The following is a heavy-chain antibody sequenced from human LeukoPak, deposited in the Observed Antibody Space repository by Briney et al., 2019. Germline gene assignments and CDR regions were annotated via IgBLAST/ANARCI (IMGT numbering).Heavy chain of an antibody. CDR1: GGTFSSYA. CDR3: ASVRRGFGESSKYYSYYYMHV. Sequence: SVKVSCKASGGTFSSYAISWVRQAPGQGLEWMGGIIPIFGTANHAQKFQGRVTITADESTSTAYMELSSLRSEDTAVYYCASVRRGFGESSKYYSYYYMHVWGNGTTVTIAS. V-gene: IGHV1-69*13. CDR2: IIPIFGTA. D-gene: IGHD3-10*01. J-gene: IGHJ6*03.